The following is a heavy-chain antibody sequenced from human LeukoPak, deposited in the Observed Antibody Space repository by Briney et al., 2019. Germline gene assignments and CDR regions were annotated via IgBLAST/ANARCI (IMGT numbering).Heavy chain of an antibody. V-gene: IGHV1-46*01. CDR2: INPSGGST. CDR1: RYTFTTYY. D-gene: IGHD1-26*01. Sequence: ASVKVSCKPSRYTFTTYYLHWVRQAPGQGLEWMGMINPSGGSTSFAQKFQGRVTMTRDTSTSTVYMELSSLRSEDTAVYYCVRNVGSGFDYWGQGTLVTVSS. J-gene: IGHJ4*02. CDR3: VRNVGSGFDY.